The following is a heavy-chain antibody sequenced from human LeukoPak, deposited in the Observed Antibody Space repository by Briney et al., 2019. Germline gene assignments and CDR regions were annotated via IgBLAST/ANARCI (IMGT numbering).Heavy chain of an antibody. Sequence: ASVKVSCKASGYTFTSYAMHWVRQAPGQRLEWMGWINAGNGNTKYSQKFQGRVTITRDTSASTAYMELSSLRSEDTAVYYCARDLDSSGYYRDAFDIWGQGTMVTVSS. CDR1: GYTFTSYA. D-gene: IGHD3-22*01. CDR3: ARDLDSSGYYRDAFDI. V-gene: IGHV1-3*01. CDR2: INAGNGNT. J-gene: IGHJ3*02.